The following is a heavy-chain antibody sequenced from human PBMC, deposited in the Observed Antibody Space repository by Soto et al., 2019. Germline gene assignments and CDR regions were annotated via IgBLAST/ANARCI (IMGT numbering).Heavy chain of an antibody. CDR1: GGSISSYY. Sequence: SETLSLTCTVSGGSISSYYWSWIRQPPGKGLEWIGYIYYSGSTNYNPSLKSRVTISVDTSKNQFSLKLSSVTAADTAVYYCAREGVAAAGTWGNWFDPWGQGTLVTVSS. CDR3: AREGVAAAGTWGNWFDP. V-gene: IGHV4-59*01. J-gene: IGHJ5*02. CDR2: IYYSGST. D-gene: IGHD6-13*01.